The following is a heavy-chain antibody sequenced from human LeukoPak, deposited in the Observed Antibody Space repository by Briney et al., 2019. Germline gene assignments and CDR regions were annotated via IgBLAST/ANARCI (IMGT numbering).Heavy chain of an antibody. Sequence: PGGSLRLSCAASGFTFSSYGMSWVRQAPGKGLEWVSAISGSGGSTYYADSVKGRFTISRDNSKNTLYLQMNSLRAEDTAVYYCEQTVTTGTDAFDIWGQGTMVTVSS. J-gene: IGHJ3*02. CDR3: EQTVTTGTDAFDI. CDR1: GFTFSSYG. V-gene: IGHV3-23*01. D-gene: IGHD4-17*01. CDR2: ISGSGGST.